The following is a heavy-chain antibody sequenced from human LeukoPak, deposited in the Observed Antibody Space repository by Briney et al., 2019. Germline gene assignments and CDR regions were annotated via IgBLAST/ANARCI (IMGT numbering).Heavy chain of an antibody. V-gene: IGHV3-74*01. J-gene: IGHJ4*02. D-gene: IGHD4-17*01. CDR1: GFTFSAYW. Sequence: PGGSLRLSCAASGFTFSAYWMHWVRQVPGKGLVWVSRINNDGTATFFADSVKGRFTISRDNAKNTLYLQMDSLRAEDTAMYYCARDTALTGSPLDYWGQGTLVTVSS. CDR2: INNDGTAT. CDR3: ARDTALTGSPLDY.